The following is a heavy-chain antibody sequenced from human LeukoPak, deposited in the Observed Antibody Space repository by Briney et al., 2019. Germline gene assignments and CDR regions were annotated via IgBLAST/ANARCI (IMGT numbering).Heavy chain of an antibody. CDR2: VHRSGTT. J-gene: IGHJ4*02. V-gene: IGHV4-38-2*02. D-gene: IGHD1-1*01. CDR3: ARENWIFDY. Sequence: SETLSLTCVVSGYSISSGYHWGWIRQPPGKGLEWIGVVHRSGTTYYDPSLKSRVTISVDTSKNQISLKVRSVTATDTAIYYCARENWIFDYWGQGILVTVSS. CDR1: GYSISSGYH.